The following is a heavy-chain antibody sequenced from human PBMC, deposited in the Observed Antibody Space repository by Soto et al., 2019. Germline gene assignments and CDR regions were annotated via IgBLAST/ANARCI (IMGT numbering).Heavy chain of an antibody. CDR1: GFTFSSYS. V-gene: IGHV3-21*01. CDR3: ARIAAAGTRYYYGMDV. D-gene: IGHD6-13*01. Sequence: GGSLRLSCAASGFTFSSYSMNWVRQAPGKGLEWVSSISSSSSYIYYADSVKGRFTISRDNAKNSLYLQMNSLRAEDTAVYYCARIAAAGTRYYYGMDVWGQGTTVTVSS. CDR2: ISSSSSYI. J-gene: IGHJ6*02.